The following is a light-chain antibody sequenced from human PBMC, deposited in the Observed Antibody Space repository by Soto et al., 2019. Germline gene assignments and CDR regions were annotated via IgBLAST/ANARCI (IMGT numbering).Light chain of an antibody. V-gene: IGKV3-20*01. CDR2: GTS. Sequence: EIVLTQSPGTLSLSPWERATLSCRASQSVSSSSLAWYQQRPGQAPRLLIYGTSSRATGIPDRFSGSGAGAYFNLTISRLEPADFGVYYCQQYGSSHTFGQGTRLEIK. CDR3: QQYGSSHT. J-gene: IGKJ5*01. CDR1: QSVSSSS.